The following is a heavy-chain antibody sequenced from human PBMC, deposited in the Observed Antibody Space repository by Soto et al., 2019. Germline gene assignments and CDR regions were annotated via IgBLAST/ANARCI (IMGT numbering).Heavy chain of an antibody. D-gene: IGHD2-21*01. CDR2: INSDGSST. J-gene: IGHJ6*02. CDR1: GSTFSSYW. Sequence: GGSLRLSCAASGSTFSSYWMHWVRQAPGKGLVWVSRINSDGSSTSYADSVKGRFTISRGNAKNTLYLQMNSLRAEDTAVYYCAREYILVVPPGVNYGMDVWGQGTKVTVSS. V-gene: IGHV3-74*01. CDR3: AREYILVVPPGVNYGMDV.